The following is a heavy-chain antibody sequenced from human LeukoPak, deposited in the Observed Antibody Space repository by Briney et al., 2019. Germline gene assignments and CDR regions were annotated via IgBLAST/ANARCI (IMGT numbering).Heavy chain of an antibody. D-gene: IGHD6-13*01. V-gene: IGHV3-30*02. CDR2: ISHDGSAA. J-gene: IGHJ5*02. CDR1: GFTFSSYG. CDR3: AKNPSGVDIAATEP. Sequence: PGGSLRLSCAASGFTFSSYGMHWVRQAPGRGLDWVAFISHDGSAAYYADSVKGRFTISRDNSKNTLYLQMNSLRPEDTAVYYCAKNPSGVDIAATEPWGQGTLVTVPS.